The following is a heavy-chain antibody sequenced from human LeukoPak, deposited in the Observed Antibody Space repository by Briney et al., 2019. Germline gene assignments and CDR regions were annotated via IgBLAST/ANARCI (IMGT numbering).Heavy chain of an antibody. Sequence: SETLSLTCTVSGGSISSYYWSWIRQPPGKGLEWIGYIYYSGSTNYNPSLKSRVTISVDTSKNQFSLKLSSVTAADTAVYYCARRLYGDRIKNAFDIWGQGTMVTVSS. D-gene: IGHD4-17*01. CDR2: IYYSGST. J-gene: IGHJ3*02. CDR3: ARRLYGDRIKNAFDI. CDR1: GGSISSYY. V-gene: IGHV4-59*08.